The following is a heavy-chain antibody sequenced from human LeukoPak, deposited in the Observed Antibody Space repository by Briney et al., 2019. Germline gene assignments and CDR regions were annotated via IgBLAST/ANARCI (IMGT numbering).Heavy chain of an antibody. CDR3: ARAPRVPIDTVLAQGSDY. CDR1: GYTFTSYG. J-gene: IGHJ4*02. V-gene: IGHV1-18*01. D-gene: IGHD4-17*01. CDR2: ISAYNGNT. Sequence: GASVKVSCKASGYTFTSYGISWVRQAPGQGLEWMGWISAYNGNTNYAQKLQGRVTMTTDTSTSTAYMELRSLRSDDTAVYYCARAPRVPIDTVLAQGSDYWGQGTLVTVSS.